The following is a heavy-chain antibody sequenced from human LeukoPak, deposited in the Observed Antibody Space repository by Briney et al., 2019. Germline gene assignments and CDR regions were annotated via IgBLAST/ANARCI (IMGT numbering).Heavy chain of an antibody. CDR3: TKDPKVNYDFWSGYYPD. CDR1: GFKFNNYG. CDR2: IRYDGSNK. J-gene: IGHJ4*02. V-gene: IGHV3-30*02. Sequence: GGSLRLSCAASGFKFNNYGMHWVRQAPGKGLEWVAFIRYDGSNKYYADSVKGRFIVSRDNSKNTVHLQMNSLRTEDTAVYYCTKDPKVNYDFWSGYYPDWGQGTLVTVSS. D-gene: IGHD3-3*01.